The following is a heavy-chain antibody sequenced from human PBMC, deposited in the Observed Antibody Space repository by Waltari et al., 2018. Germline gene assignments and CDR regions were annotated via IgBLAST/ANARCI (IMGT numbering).Heavy chain of an antibody. V-gene: IGHV3-30*01. D-gene: IGHD3-16*01. CDR1: GFTFSSYA. J-gene: IGHJ4*02. CDR2: ISYDGSNK. Sequence: QVQLVESGGGVVQPGRSLRLSCAASGFTFSSYAMHWVRQAPGKGLEWVAVISYDGSNKYYADSVKGRFTISRDNSKNTLYLQMNSLRAEDTAVYYCARERGEDWGLDYWGQGTLVTVSS. CDR3: ARERGEDWGLDY.